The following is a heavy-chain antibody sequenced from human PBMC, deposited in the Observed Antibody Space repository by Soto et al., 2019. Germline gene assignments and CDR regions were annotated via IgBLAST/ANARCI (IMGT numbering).Heavy chain of an antibody. CDR1: GFTFSSYS. CDR2: ISISSSYV. Sequence: GGSLRLSCAAPGFTFSSYSMNWVRQAPGKGLEWVSSISISSSYVYYADSVKGRFTISRDNAKNSLYLQMNSLRAEDTAVYYCARDYDSSGIDYWGQGTLVTVSS. CDR3: ARDYDSSGIDY. V-gene: IGHV3-21*01. J-gene: IGHJ4*02. D-gene: IGHD3-22*01.